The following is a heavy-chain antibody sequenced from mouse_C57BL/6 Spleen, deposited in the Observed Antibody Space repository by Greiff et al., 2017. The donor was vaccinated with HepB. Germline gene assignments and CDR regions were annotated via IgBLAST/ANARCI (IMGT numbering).Heavy chain of an antibody. Sequence: QVQLKQSGAELMKPGASVKLSCKATGYTFTGYWIEWVKQRPGHGLEWIGEILPGSGSTNYNAKFKGKATFTADTSSNTAYMQLSSLTTEDSAIYYCARSNYSNPAWFAYWGQGTLVTVSA. D-gene: IGHD2-5*01. CDR1: GYTFTGYW. V-gene: IGHV1-9*01. CDR3: ARSNYSNPAWFAY. J-gene: IGHJ3*01. CDR2: ILPGSGST.